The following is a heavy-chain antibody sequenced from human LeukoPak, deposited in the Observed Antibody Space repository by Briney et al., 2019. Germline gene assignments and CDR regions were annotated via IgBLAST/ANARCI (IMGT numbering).Heavy chain of an antibody. CDR2: ISSSGSTI. CDR3: ARAMGRIDY. D-gene: IGHD3-10*01. J-gene: IGHJ4*02. V-gene: IGHV3-11*04. Sequence: SYISSSGSTIYYADSVKGGFTISRDNPKNSLYLQMNSLRAEDTAVYYCARAMGRIDYWGQGTLVTVSS.